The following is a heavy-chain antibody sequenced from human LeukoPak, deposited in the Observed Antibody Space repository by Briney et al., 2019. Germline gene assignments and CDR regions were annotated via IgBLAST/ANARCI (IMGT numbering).Heavy chain of an antibody. CDR1: GGSISSYY. J-gene: IGHJ4*02. V-gene: IGHV4-59*08. D-gene: IGHD5-12*01. CDR2: IYYSGST. CDR3: ARHVEREYSGHDGFDY. Sequence: SETLSLSCTVSGGSISSYYWSWIRQPPGKGLEWIGYIYYSGSTKYNPSLKTRVTISVDTSKNQFSLRLSSVTAADTAVYYCARHVEREYSGHDGFDYWGQGTLVTVSS.